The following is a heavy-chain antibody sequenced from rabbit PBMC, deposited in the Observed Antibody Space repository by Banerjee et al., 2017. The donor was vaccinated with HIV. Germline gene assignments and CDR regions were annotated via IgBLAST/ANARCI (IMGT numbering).Heavy chain of an antibody. CDR1: GIDFSSYG. V-gene: IGHV1S47*01. J-gene: IGHJ6*01. Sequence: QEQLVESGGGLVTLGGSLKLSCKASGIDFSSYGISWVRQAPGKGLEWIAYIYPDYGSTDYASWVNGRFTISLDNAQNTVFLQMTSLTAADTATYFCARYASSSVYYPPRLDLWGPGTLVTVS. D-gene: IGHD1-1*01. CDR3: ARYASSSVYYPPRLDL. CDR2: IYPDYGST.